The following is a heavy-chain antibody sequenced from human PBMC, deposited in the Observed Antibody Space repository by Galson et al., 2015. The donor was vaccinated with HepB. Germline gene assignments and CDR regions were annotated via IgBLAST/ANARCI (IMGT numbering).Heavy chain of an antibody. J-gene: IGHJ4*02. D-gene: IGHD5-12*01. CDR2: IGVNDGSI. Sequence: SLRLSCAASGFTFSGYAMNWVRQAPGKGLEWVSGIGVNDGSIYYANSVKGRFTISRGNSKNTLYLQVNGLRVEDTAIYYCAKGRPERPPEHRGYDLPDYWGQGTLVTVSS. V-gene: IGHV3-23*01. CDR3: AKGRPERPPEHRGYDLPDY. CDR1: GFTFSGYA.